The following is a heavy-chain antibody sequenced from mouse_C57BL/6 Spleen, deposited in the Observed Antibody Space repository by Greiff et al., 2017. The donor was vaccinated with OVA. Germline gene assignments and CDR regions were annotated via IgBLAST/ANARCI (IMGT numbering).Heavy chain of an antibody. D-gene: IGHD2-3*01. Sequence: VQLQQSGAELARPGASVKMSCKASGYTFTSYTMHWVKQRPGQGLEWIGYINPSSGYTKYNQKFKDKATLTADKSSSTAYMQLSSLKSEDSAVYYCAREGDGYYFDYWGQGTTLTVSS. J-gene: IGHJ2*01. V-gene: IGHV1-4*01. CDR1: GYTFTSYT. CDR3: AREGDGYYFDY. CDR2: INPSSGYT.